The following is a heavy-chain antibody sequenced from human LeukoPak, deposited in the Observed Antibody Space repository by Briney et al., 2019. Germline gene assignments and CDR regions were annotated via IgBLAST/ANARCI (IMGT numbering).Heavy chain of an antibody. J-gene: IGHJ4*02. CDR3: ARRYTASPGERFDY. CDR2: IYSSGNT. V-gene: IGHV4-59*08. D-gene: IGHD2-2*02. Sequence: SETLSLTCTVSGDSISSYYWTWIRQPPGKGLEWIGYIYSSGNTNYNPSLNSRVTISLDTSENQFSLMLRSLTAADTAVYYCARRYTASPGERFDYWGQGTLVTVSS. CDR1: GDSISSYY.